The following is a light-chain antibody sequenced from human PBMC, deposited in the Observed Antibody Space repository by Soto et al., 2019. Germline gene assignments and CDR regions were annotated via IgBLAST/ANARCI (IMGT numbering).Light chain of an antibody. V-gene: IGKV3-20*01. Sequence: EIVLTESPGTLSLSPGERATLSCRASQSVSSSYLAWYQQKPGQAPRLLIYGASSRPTGIPDRFSGSGSGTDFTLTISRLEPVDFAVYYCQQYGSSSTFGQGTRLEIK. CDR2: GAS. CDR3: QQYGSSST. CDR1: QSVSSSY. J-gene: IGKJ5*01.